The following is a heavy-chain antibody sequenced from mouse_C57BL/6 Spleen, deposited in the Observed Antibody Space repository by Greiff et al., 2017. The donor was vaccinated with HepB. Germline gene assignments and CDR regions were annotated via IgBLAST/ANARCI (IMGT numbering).Heavy chain of an antibody. CDR3: ARSGDGYYGYYAMDY. Sequence: EVQLQQSGPELVKPGASVKISCKASGYSFTGYYMNWVKQSPEKSLEWIGEINPSTGGTTYNQKFKAKATLTVDKSSSTAYMQLKSLTSEDSAVYFCARSGDGYYGYYAMDYWGQGTSVTVSS. V-gene: IGHV1-42*01. CDR1: GYSFTGYY. CDR2: INPSTGGT. J-gene: IGHJ4*01. D-gene: IGHD2-3*01.